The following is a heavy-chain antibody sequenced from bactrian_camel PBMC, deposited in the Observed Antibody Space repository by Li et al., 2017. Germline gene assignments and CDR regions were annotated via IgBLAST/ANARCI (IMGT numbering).Heavy chain of an antibody. Sequence: HVQLVESGGGSVQAGGSLRLSCEVSGNTRSGYCMAWFRQTPGKQREGVAAIDHTGRSRSATYAPFVRGRFTISRDNAKDTLYLQMNSLKIEDTAVYYCALGSSRQATMTARGKGTQVTVS. D-gene: IGHD3*01. CDR1: GNTRSGYC. V-gene: IGHV3S53*01. CDR2: IDHTGRSRSA. J-gene: IGHJ4*01.